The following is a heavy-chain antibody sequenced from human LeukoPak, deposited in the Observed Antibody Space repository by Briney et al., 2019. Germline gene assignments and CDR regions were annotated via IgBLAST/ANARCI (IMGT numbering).Heavy chain of an antibody. D-gene: IGHD1-14*01. CDR1: GFTFSSYD. CDR3: TRDPRNLDY. Sequence: GGSLRLSCAASGFTFSSYDMTWVRQAPGRGLEWVSSIRPSGDNTYYGDSVKGRFTIARDNAKNSLYLQMNSLRVEDTAVYYCTRDPRNLDYWGQGTLVTVSS. V-gene: IGHV3-23*01. J-gene: IGHJ4*02. CDR2: IRPSGDNT.